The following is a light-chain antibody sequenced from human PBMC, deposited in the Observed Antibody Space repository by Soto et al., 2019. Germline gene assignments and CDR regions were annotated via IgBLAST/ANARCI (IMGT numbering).Light chain of an antibody. V-gene: IGLV2-14*01. CDR2: DVS. Sequence: QSALTQPASVSGSPGQSITISCTGSSSDVGGYKYVSWYQQHPGKAPKLMIYDVSNRPSGVSNRFSGSKSGNTASLTISGLQVEDEADYYCSSYTSISTYVFGTGTKLTVL. J-gene: IGLJ1*01. CDR1: SSDVGGYKY. CDR3: SSYTSISTYV.